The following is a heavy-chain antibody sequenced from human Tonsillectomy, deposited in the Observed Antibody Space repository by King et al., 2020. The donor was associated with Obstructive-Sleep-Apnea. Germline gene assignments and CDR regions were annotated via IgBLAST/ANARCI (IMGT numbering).Heavy chain of an antibody. D-gene: IGHD3-16*01. J-gene: IGHJ4*02. V-gene: IGHV4-31*03. CDR1: GDSISSGTFY. CDR2: IYYTGST. Sequence: VPLQESGPGPVKPSQTLSLTCTVSGDSISSGTFYWRWIRQHPGMGLEWIGYIYYTGSTYYNPSLRSRVTMSVDTFKNQFSLNLSSVTAADTAVYYCARDSGGGSTVGYLDYWGQGTLVTVSS. CDR3: ARDSGGGSTVGYLDY.